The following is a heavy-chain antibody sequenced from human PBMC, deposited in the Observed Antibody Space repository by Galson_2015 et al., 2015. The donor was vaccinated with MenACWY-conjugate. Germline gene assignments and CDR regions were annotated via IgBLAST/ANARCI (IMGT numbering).Heavy chain of an antibody. Sequence: SVKVSCKASGYTCTSYYMNWVRQAPGQGLEWMGKIYPSGGTTGYAQKFQGRITMTSDTSTSTVYMELSSLRSEDTAVYYCARGRDTGGHYDYWGQGSLVTVSS. CDR2: IYPSGGTT. CDR1: GYTCTSYY. D-gene: IGHD3-22*01. CDR3: ARGRDTGGHYDY. V-gene: IGHV1-46*01. J-gene: IGHJ4*02.